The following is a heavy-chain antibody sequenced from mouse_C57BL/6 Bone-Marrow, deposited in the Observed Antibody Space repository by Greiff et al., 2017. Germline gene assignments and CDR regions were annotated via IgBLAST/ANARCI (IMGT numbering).Heavy chain of an antibody. Sequence: EVQLQQSGPVLVKPGASVKMSCKASGYTFTDYYMNWVKQSHGKSLEWIGVINPYNGGTSYNQKFKGKATLTVDKSSSTAYMELNSLTSEDSAVYYCARKAGNWFAYWGQGTLVTVSA. V-gene: IGHV1-19*01. CDR1: GYTFTDYY. CDR3: ARKAGNWFAY. CDR2: INPYNGGT. J-gene: IGHJ3*01. D-gene: IGHD1-1*01.